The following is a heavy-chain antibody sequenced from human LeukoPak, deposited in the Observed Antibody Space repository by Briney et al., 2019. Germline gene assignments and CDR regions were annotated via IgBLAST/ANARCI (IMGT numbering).Heavy chain of an antibody. V-gene: IGHV3-9*01. CDR3: AKDFYRAVAGSIGF. D-gene: IGHD6-19*01. CDR2: ISWNSGGI. Sequence: GRSLRLSCAVSGFIFDDYAMHWVWHAPGKGLEWVSGISWNSGGIGYADSVKGRFTISRDNAKKSLYLQMNSLRAEDTALYYCAKDFYRAVAGSIGFWGQGILVTVSS. J-gene: IGHJ4*02. CDR1: GFIFDDYA.